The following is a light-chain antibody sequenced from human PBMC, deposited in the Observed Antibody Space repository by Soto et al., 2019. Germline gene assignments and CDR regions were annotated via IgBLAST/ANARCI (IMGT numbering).Light chain of an antibody. V-gene: IGLV1-36*01. CDR2: YDD. CDR1: SSNIGNNA. J-gene: IGLJ1*01. Sequence: QPVLTQPPSVSEAPRQRVTISCSGSSSNIGNNAVNWYQQLPGQAPKIVIYYDDLLTSGVSDRFPGSKSGISASLAISDLQSDDEADYYCAAWDDSLNAYVFGPGTKLTVL. CDR3: AAWDDSLNAYV.